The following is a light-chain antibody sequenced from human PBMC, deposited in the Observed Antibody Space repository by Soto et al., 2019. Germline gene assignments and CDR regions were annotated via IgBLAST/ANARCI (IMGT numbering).Light chain of an antibody. Sequence: EIVLTQSPGTLSLSPGERATLSCRASQSVSSSHLAWYQHKPGQAPRLLIYAASSRATGSPDRFSGGGSGTDFTLTISRLEPEDFAVYYCQQYNNWHRRTFGQGTKVEIK. CDR2: AAS. CDR3: QQYNNWHRRT. V-gene: IGKV3-20*01. J-gene: IGKJ1*01. CDR1: QSVSSSH.